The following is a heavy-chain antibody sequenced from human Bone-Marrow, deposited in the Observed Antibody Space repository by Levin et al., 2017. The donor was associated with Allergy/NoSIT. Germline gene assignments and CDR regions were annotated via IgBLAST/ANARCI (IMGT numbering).Heavy chain of an antibody. CDR3: TSDPGGDEDFDH. D-gene: IGHD3-16*01. Sequence: QAGGSLRLSCEASGFIFSNYDMNWVRQAPGKGLEWLSFLTSNSGRALYADSVKGRFTISRDNAKNSLYLQMNSLRADDTAVYYCTSDPGGDEDFDHWGQGTLVTVSS. CDR2: LTSNSGRA. CDR1: GFIFSNYD. J-gene: IGHJ4*02. V-gene: IGHV3-48*01.